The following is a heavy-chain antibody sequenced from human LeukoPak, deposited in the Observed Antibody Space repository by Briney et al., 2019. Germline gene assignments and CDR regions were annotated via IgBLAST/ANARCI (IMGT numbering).Heavy chain of an antibody. CDR3: ARDGGRYYDSSGYDY. Sequence: PSQTLSLTCTVSGGSISSGGYYWSWIRQPPGKGLEWIGYIYHSGSTYYNPSLKSRVTISVDRSKNQFSLKLSSVTAADTAVYYCARDGGRYYDSSGYDYWGQGTLVTVSS. J-gene: IGHJ4*02. D-gene: IGHD3-22*01. CDR2: IYHSGST. CDR1: GGSISSGGYY. V-gene: IGHV4-30-2*01.